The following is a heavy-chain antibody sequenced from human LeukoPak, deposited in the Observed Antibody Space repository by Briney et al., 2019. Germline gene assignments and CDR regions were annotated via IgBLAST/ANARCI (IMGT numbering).Heavy chain of an antibody. CDR1: GGSTSRGDYY. D-gene: IGHD2-2*01. CDR3: ARGGPVRAAMGNWFDP. Sequence: SGTLSLTCTLSGGSTSRGDYYCSWIRQTPWKGLEWSWDIYYSGSTYYNPSLKSRVTLSEDTSQNQCSLKLRSVTAADTAVYYWARGGPVRAAMGNWFDPWGQGTLVTVSS. CDR2: IYYSGST. J-gene: IGHJ5*02. V-gene: IGHV4-30-4*08.